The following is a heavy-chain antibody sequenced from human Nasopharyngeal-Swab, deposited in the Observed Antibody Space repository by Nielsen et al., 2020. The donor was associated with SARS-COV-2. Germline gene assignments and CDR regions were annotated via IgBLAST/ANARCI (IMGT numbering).Heavy chain of an antibody. V-gene: IGHV4-59*08. D-gene: IGHD4-17*01. CDR2: IYYSGST. CDR3: ARVHGDYDVYFDY. Sequence: SGTLSLTCTVSGGSISSYYWSWIRQPPGKGLEWIGYIYYSGSTYYNPSLKSRVTISVDTSKNQFSLKLSSVTAADTAVYYCARVHGDYDVYFDYWGQGTLVTVSS. CDR1: GGSISSYY. J-gene: IGHJ4*02.